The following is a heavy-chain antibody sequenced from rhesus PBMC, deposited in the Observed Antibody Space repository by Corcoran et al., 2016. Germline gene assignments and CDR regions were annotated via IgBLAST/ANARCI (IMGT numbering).Heavy chain of an antibody. CDR3: AREAGGSGWPNFDY. Sequence: EVQLVQSGAVVKKPGASVKVSCKVSVYTFTELSFHSLRQSPVIGLDWMGGVDHVYDEIIHAEKYQGRVTMTEDTSTDTAYMELSSLRSEDTAVYYCAREAGGSGWPNFDYWGQGVLVTVSS. V-gene: IGHV1-156*01. D-gene: IGHD6-31*01. CDR1: VYTFTELS. CDR2: VDHVYDEI. J-gene: IGHJ4*01.